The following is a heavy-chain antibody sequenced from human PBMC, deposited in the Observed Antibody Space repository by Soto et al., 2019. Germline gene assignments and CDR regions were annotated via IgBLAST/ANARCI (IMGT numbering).Heavy chain of an antibody. V-gene: IGHV3-30-3*01. CDR1: GFTFSSYA. CDR3: ARDITAGGFSWYYYYYGMDV. Sequence: QVQLVESGGGVVQPGRSLRLSCAASGFTFSSYAMYWVRQAPGKGLEWVAVISYDGSNKYYADSVKGRFTISRDNSKNTLYLQMNSRRPEDTAVYYGARDITAGGFSWYYYYYGMDVWGQGTTVTVSS. D-gene: IGHD1-20*01. J-gene: IGHJ6*02. CDR2: ISYDGSNK.